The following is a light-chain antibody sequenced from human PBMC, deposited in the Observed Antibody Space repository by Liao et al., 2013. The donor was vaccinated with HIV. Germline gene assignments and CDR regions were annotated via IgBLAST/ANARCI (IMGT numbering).Light chain of an antibody. CDR2: YDS. CDR3: QAWDSSTVV. Sequence: SYVLTQPPSVSVAPGKTARITCGGTNIGSKSVHWYQQKPGQAPVLVIYYDSDRPSAIPERVSGSNSGNTATLTISGTQATDEADYYCQAWDSSTVVFGGGTKLTVL. CDR1: NIGSKS. V-gene: IGLV3-21*01. J-gene: IGLJ2*01.